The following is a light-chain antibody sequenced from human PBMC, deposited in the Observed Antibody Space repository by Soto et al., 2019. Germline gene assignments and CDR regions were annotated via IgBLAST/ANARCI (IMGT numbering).Light chain of an antibody. Sequence: VMTQSPAILSVSPGERATLSCRASQSVSTNVAWYQQIPGQTPRLLIYGASTRATGTPVRFSGSGSGTEFTLTISSLQSEDFAVYYCHQYDDGPYTFGQGTKVEI. J-gene: IGKJ2*01. CDR3: HQYDDGPYT. CDR2: GAS. V-gene: IGKV3-15*01. CDR1: QSVSTN.